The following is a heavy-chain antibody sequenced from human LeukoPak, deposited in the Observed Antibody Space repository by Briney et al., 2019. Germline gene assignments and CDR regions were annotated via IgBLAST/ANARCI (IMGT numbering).Heavy chain of an antibody. CDR2: ISYDGSNK. V-gene: IGHV3-30*03. CDR1: GFTFSSYG. Sequence: GGSLRLSCAASGFTFSSYGMHWVRQAPGKGLEWVAVISYDGSNKYYADSVKGRFTISRDNSKNTLYLQMNSLRAEDTAVYYCARDRNGLLWFGELSPGYYFDYWGQGTLVTVSS. D-gene: IGHD3-10*01. J-gene: IGHJ4*02. CDR3: ARDRNGLLWFGELSPGYYFDY.